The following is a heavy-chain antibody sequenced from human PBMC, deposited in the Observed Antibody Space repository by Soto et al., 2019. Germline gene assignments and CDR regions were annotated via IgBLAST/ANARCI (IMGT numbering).Heavy chain of an antibody. CDR3: ARDREYSGFYYGMDV. CDR1: GFTFSRNA. Sequence: QEQLVQSGGGVVQPGRSLRLSCEASGFTFSRNAMHWVRQAPGKGLEWVAVISFDGNNQYYTDSVKRRFTISRDNSKNTLDLQMNSLRREDTAVYYCARDREYSGFYYGMDVWGQGTTVTVSS. D-gene: IGHD5-12*01. J-gene: IGHJ6*02. CDR2: ISFDGNNQ. V-gene: IGHV3-30-3*01.